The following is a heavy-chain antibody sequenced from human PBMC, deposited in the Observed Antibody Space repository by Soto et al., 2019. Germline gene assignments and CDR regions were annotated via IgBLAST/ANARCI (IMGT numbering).Heavy chain of an antibody. CDR1: AGSISSGGYS. V-gene: IGHV4-30-2*01. Sequence: SETLSLTCSVSAGSISSGGYSWSWIRQPPGKGLEWIGYIYHSGSTYYNPSLKSRVTISVDRSKNQFSLKLSSVTAADTAVYYCAGGIAARPLGYWGQGTXVTVSS. CDR3: AGGIAARPLGY. CDR2: IYHSGST. J-gene: IGHJ4*02. D-gene: IGHD6-13*01.